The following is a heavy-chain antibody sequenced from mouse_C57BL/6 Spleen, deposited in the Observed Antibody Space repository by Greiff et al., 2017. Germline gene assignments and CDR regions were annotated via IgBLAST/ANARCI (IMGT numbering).Heavy chain of an antibody. Sequence: VQLQQSGPELVKPGDSVQISCKASGYSFPGYFMNWVMQSHGKSLEWIGRINPYNGDTFYNQKFKGKATLTVDNSSSTAHMELRSLTSENSADYAGAYEATTGNYFDYWGQGTTLTVSS. CDR1: GYSFPGYF. D-gene: IGHD6-1*01. V-gene: IGHV1-20*01. CDR3: AYEATTGNYFDY. J-gene: IGHJ2*01. CDR2: INPYNGDT.